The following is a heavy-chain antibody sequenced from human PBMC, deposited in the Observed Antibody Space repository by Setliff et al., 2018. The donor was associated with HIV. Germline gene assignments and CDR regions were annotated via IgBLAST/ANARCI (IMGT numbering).Heavy chain of an antibody. CDR3: ARGGNSRAAWFDS. CDR2: IHYTGSN. D-gene: IGHD5-12*01. V-gene: IGHV4-31*02. J-gene: IGHJ5*01. CDR1: GGSITSGGHY. Sequence: KPSETLSLTCSVSGGSITSGGHYWSWIRHLPGKGLEWIGYIHYTGSNFYNPSLTDRLTLSVDTSDNQFSLKLTSVTAADTAVYYCARGGNSRAAWFDSWGQGTLVTVSS.